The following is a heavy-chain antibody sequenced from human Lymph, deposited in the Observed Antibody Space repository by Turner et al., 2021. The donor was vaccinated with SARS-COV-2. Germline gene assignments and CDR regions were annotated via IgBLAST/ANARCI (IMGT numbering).Heavy chain of an antibody. CDR3: ARDLGPLAFDI. V-gene: IGHV3-53*02. Sequence: EVQLVETGGGLIQPGGSLRLSCAASGFTVSSNYMSWVRQAPGKGLEGVSVIDIGGTTYYADSVKGRFTISRDNSKNTLYLQMNSLRAEDTAVYYCARDLGPLAFDIWGQGTMVTVSS. CDR2: IDIGGTT. J-gene: IGHJ3*02. CDR1: GFTVSSNY.